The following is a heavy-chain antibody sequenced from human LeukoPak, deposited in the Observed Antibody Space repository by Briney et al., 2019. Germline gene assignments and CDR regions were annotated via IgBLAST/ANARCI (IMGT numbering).Heavy chain of an antibody. CDR1: GFTFSSYS. Sequence: GGSLRLSCAASGFTFSSYSMNWVRQAPGKGLEWVSYISSSSSYIYYADSVKGRFTISRDNAKNSLYLQMNSLRAEDTAVYYCARDEDLSLVVVTQFDYWGQGTLVTVSS. J-gene: IGHJ4*02. V-gene: IGHV3-21*01. CDR2: ISSSSSYI. D-gene: IGHD3-22*01. CDR3: ARDEDLSLVVVTQFDY.